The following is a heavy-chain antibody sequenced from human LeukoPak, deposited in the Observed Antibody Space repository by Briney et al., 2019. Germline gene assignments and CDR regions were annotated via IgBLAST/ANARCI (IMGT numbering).Heavy chain of an antibody. V-gene: IGHV3-23*01. CDR3: AKGSKWLSHFDY. Sequence: GGSLRLSCATSGFTFSNYAMSWVRLAPGKGPEWVSGISGGGDTTYFADSVKGRFAISRDNSKNTLYLQMSSLRAEDMAVYYCAKGSKWLSHFDYWGQGTLVTVSS. J-gene: IGHJ4*02. CDR1: GFTFSNYA. D-gene: IGHD6-19*01. CDR2: ISGGGDTT.